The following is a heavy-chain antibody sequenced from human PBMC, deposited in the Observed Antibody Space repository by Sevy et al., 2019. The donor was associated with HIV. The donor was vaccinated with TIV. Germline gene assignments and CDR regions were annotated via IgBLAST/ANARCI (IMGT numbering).Heavy chain of an antibody. J-gene: IGHJ6*02. V-gene: IGHV3-9*01. D-gene: IGHD6-19*01. CDR1: GFTFDDYA. CDR2: ISWNSGSI. CDR3: AKDIAVAAYYYYGMDV. Sequence: GGSLRLSCAASGFTFDDYAMHWVRQAPGKGLEWVSGISWNSGSIGYADSVKGRFTISRDNAKNSLYLQMNSLRAEDTVLYYCAKDIAVAAYYYYGMDVWGQGTTVTVSS.